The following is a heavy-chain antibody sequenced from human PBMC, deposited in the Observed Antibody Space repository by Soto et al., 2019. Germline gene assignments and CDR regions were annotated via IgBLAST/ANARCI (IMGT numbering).Heavy chain of an antibody. CDR1: GGSISSSSYY. CDR2: IYYSGST. D-gene: IGHD3-9*01. J-gene: IGHJ6*02. Sequence: SETLSLTCTVSGGSISSSSYYWGWTRQPPGKGLEWIGSIYYSGSTYYNPSLKSRVTISVDTSKNQFSLKLSSVTAADTAVYYCARGYYDILTGYFTGSYYYYGMDVWGQGTTVTVSS. V-gene: IGHV4-39*01. CDR3: ARGYYDILTGYFTGSYYYYGMDV.